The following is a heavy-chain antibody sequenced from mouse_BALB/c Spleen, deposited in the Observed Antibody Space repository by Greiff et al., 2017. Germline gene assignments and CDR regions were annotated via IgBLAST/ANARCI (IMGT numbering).Heavy chain of an antibody. D-gene: IGHD2-4*01. CDR1: GFNIKDTY. J-gene: IGHJ4*01. CDR3: ARLGDYAYAMDY. V-gene: IGHV14-3*02. Sequence: VQLKQSGAELVKPGASVKLSCTASGFNIKDTYMHWVKQRPEQGLEWIGRIDPANGNTKYDPKFQGKATITADTSSNTAYLQLSSLTSEDTAVYYCARLGDYAYAMDYWGQGTSVTVSS. CDR2: IDPANGNT.